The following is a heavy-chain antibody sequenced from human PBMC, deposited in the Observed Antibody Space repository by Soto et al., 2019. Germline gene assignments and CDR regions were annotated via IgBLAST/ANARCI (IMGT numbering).Heavy chain of an antibody. CDR2: IRNKANNYAT. CDR3: TREKRYYNNLTSFPFDN. J-gene: IGHJ4*02. D-gene: IGHD2-8*01. CDR1: GFTFSDYY. V-gene: IGHV3-72*01. Sequence: EVQLVQSGGGLVQPGGSLRLSCAASGFTFSDYYMDWVRRAPGKGLEWVVRIRNKANNYATEYAASLKGRVTFSRDDSENSLYLQMNSLETEDTAVYWCTREKRYYNNLTSFPFDNGGQETLVTVSA.